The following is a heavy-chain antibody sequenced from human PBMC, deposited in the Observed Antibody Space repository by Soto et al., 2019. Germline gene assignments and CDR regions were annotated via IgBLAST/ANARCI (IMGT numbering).Heavy chain of an antibody. V-gene: IGHV2-5*02. CDR3: AHRGITKVVVLEYNWFDP. J-gene: IGHJ5*02. CDR2: IYWDDDK. Sequence: QITLKESGPTLVKPTQTLTLTCTFSGFSLSTSGVGVGWIRQPPGKALEWLALIYWDDDKRYSPSLKSRLTITKDTSKNQVVLTMTNMDPVDTATYCCAHRGITKVVVLEYNWFDPWGQGTLVTVSS. D-gene: IGHD2-15*01. CDR1: GFSLSTSGVG.